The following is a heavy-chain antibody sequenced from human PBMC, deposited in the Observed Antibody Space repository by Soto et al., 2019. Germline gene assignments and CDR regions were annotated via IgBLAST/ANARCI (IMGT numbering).Heavy chain of an antibody. Sequence: GGSLRLSCAASAFSFSTSWMHWVRQAPGEGLVWVSRINPDGRTINYADSVKGRFTISRDNAKNTLYLQMNILRVEDTAVYFCATAGNYSFDNWGLGTPVTVYS. V-gene: IGHV3-74*01. J-gene: IGHJ4*02. CDR3: ATAGNYSFDN. D-gene: IGHD4-4*01. CDR1: AFSFSTSW. CDR2: INPDGRTI.